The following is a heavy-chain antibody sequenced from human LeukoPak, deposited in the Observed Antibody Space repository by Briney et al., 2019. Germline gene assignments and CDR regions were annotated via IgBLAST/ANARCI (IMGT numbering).Heavy chain of an antibody. V-gene: IGHV3-21*01. CDR2: ISSSSSYI. CDR3: AREGGAYSSGWYGGLNWFDP. D-gene: IGHD6-19*01. Sequence: GGSLRLSCAASGFTFSSYSMNWVRQAPGKGLEWVSSISSSSSYIYYADSVKGRFTISRDNAKNSLYLQMNSLRAEDTAVYYCAREGGAYSSGWYGGLNWFDPWGQGTLVTVSS. CDR1: GFTFSSYS. J-gene: IGHJ5*02.